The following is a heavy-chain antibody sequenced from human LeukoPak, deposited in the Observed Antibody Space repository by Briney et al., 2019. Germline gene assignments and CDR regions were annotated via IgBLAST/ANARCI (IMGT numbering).Heavy chain of an antibody. D-gene: IGHD3-22*01. Sequence: PGGSLSLSCAASGFTFSTYAVSWVRQAPGKGLEWVSAISGSGGSTYYADFVKGRFTISRDNSKNTVYLQMNSLRAEDTAVYYCAKPAYYDSNGYYSPFDYWGQGTLVTVSS. CDR2: ISGSGGST. V-gene: IGHV3-23*01. CDR1: GFTFSTYA. J-gene: IGHJ4*02. CDR3: AKPAYYDSNGYYSPFDY.